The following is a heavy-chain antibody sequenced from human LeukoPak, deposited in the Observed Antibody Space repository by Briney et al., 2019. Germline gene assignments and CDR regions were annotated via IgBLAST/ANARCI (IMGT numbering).Heavy chain of an antibody. CDR1: GYSFSTHW. CDR2: IYPGNSDT. D-gene: IGHD2-15*01. Sequence: GESLKISCKGSGYSFSTHWIGWARQMPGKGLEWMAMIYPGNSDTTYRPSFQGQVIISADKSINTAYLQWSSLKASDTAMYYCARLEETSSPFDPWGQGTLVTVSS. V-gene: IGHV5-51*01. CDR3: ARLEETSSPFDP. J-gene: IGHJ5*02.